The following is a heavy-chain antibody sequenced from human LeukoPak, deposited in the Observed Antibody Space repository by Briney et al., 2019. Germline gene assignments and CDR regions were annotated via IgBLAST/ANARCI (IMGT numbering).Heavy chain of an antibody. D-gene: IGHD6-13*01. CDR3: AKVGSWYPEYNWFDP. Sequence: GGSLRLSCAAPGFTFSSYAMSWVRQAPGKGLEWVSAISGSGGSTYYADSVKGRFTISRDNSKNTLYLQVNSLRAEDTAVYYCAKVGSWYPEYNWFDPWGQGTLVTVSS. J-gene: IGHJ5*02. V-gene: IGHV3-23*01. CDR2: ISGSGGST. CDR1: GFTFSSYA.